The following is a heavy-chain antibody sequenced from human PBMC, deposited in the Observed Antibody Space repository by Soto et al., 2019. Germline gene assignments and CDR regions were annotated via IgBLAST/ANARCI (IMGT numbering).Heavy chain of an antibody. D-gene: IGHD3-3*01. CDR2: ISGSGGST. CDR3: ARATYYDFWSGPYYYYMDV. CDR1: GFTFSSYS. J-gene: IGHJ6*03. V-gene: IGHV3-23*01. Sequence: GGSLRLSCAASGFTFSSYSMSWVRQAPGKGLEWVSAISGSGGSTYYADSVKGRFTISRDNSKNTLYLQMNSLRAEDTAVYYFARATYYDFWSGPYYYYMDVWGKGTTVTVSS.